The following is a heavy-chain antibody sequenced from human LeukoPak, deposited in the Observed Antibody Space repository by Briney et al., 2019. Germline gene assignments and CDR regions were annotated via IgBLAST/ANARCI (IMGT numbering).Heavy chain of an antibody. CDR3: ARDPLGGYDSSGSYRFDY. CDR1: GFTFSSYS. V-gene: IGHV3-48*04. Sequence: PGGSLGLSCAASGFTFSSYSMNWVRQAPGKGLEWVSYISSSSSTIYYADSVKGRFTISRDNAKNSLYLQMNSLRAEDTAVYYCARDPLGGYDSSGSYRFDYWGQGTLVTVSS. CDR2: ISSSSSTI. D-gene: IGHD3-22*01. J-gene: IGHJ4*02.